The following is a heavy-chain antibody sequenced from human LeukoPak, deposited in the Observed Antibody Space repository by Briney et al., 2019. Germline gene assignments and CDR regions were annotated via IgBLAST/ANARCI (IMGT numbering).Heavy chain of an antibody. D-gene: IGHD5-18*01. V-gene: IGHV1-69*05. J-gene: IGHJ4*02. CDR2: IIPIFGTA. CDR3: ARTDTAMVNDFDY. CDR1: GGTFSSYA. Sequence: SVKVSCKASGGTFSSYAISWVRQAPGQGLEWMGGIIPIFGTANYAQKFQGRVTITTDESTSTAYMELSSLRSEDVAVYYCARTDTAMVNDFDYWGQGTLVTVSS.